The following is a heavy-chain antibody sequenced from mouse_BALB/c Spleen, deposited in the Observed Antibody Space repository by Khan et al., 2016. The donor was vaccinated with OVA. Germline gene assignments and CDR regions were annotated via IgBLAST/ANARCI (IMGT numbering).Heavy chain of an antibody. CDR3: TRLAYYYDSEGFAY. D-gene: IGHD1-1*01. CDR1: GFTFSTYG. CDR2: VSTGGSYT. V-gene: IGHV5-6*01. Sequence: EVQLQESGGDLVKPGGSLKLSCAASGFTFSTYGMSWVRQAPDKRLEWVATVSTGGSYTYYPDSVKGRFTISRDNAKNTLYMQMSGLRSEDTAMFYCTRLAYYYDSEGFAYWGLGTLVTVSA. J-gene: IGHJ3*01.